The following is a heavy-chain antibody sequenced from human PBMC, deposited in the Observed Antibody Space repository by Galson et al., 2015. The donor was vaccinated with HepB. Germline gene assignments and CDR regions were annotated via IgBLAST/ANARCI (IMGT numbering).Heavy chain of an antibody. Sequence: SLRLSCAASGFTFSNAWMSWVRQAPGKGLEWVGRIKSKTDGGTTDYAAPVKGRFTISRDDSKNTLYLQMNSLKTEDTAVYYCTTYCSSTSCSYSDAFDIWGQGTMVTVSS. CDR2: IKSKTDGGTT. D-gene: IGHD2-2*01. V-gene: IGHV3-15*01. CDR1: GFTFSNAW. CDR3: TTYCSSTSCSYSDAFDI. J-gene: IGHJ3*02.